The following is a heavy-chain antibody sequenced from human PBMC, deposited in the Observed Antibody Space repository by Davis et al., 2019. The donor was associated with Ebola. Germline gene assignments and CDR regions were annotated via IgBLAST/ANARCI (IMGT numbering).Heavy chain of an antibody. D-gene: IGHD4-17*01. Sequence: AASVKVSCKASGGTFSSYAITWVRQAPGQGLEWMGGIIPIFGTANYAQKFQGRVTITADESTSTAYMELSSLRSEDTAVYYCARLRTVSLQYAMDVWGQGTTVTVSS. CDR2: IIPIFGTA. J-gene: IGHJ6*02. V-gene: IGHV1-69*13. CDR3: ARLRTVSLQYAMDV. CDR1: GGTFSSYA.